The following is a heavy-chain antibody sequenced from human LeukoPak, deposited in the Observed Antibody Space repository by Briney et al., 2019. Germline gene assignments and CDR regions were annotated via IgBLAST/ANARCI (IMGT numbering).Heavy chain of an antibody. J-gene: IGHJ4*02. D-gene: IGHD2-21*02. CDR2: IYPGDSDT. CDR1: GNSFTNYW. V-gene: IGHV5-51*01. CDR3: ARRGRCGGDCYSFDY. Sequence: GESLKISCKGSGNSFTNYWIDWVRQMPGKGLEWMGIIYPGDSDTRYSPSFQGQVTISVDKSITTAYLQWGSLKASDTAMYYCARRGRCGGDCYSFDYWGQGTLVTVSS.